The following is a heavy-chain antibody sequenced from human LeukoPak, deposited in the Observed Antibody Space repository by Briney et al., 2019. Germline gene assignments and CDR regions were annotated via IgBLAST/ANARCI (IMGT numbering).Heavy chain of an antibody. V-gene: IGHV3-30*01. CDR1: GFTFRSYA. CDR2: ISDDGGTE. CDR3: ARDQDVILYLFDY. D-gene: IGHD3-16*01. Sequence: GRSLRLSCAASGFTFRSYAMQWVRQAPGKGPEWVAVISDDGGTEYYADSVKGRFTISRDNSRNTLYLQMNSLRGEDTAVYDGARDQDVILYLFDYWGQGTLVTVSS. J-gene: IGHJ4*02.